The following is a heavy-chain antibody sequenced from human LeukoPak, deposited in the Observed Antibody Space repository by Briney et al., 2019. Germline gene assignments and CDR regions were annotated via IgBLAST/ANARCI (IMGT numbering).Heavy chain of an antibody. CDR1: GGTFSSYA. Sequence: SVKVSCKASGGTFSSYAISWVRRAPGQGLEWMGGIIPIFGTANYAQKFQGRVTITADESTSTAYMELSSLRSEDTAVYYCARDAWFGELSPPGYNWFDPWGQGTLVTVSS. CDR3: ARDAWFGELSPPGYNWFDP. J-gene: IGHJ5*02. CDR2: IIPIFGTA. D-gene: IGHD3-10*01. V-gene: IGHV1-69*01.